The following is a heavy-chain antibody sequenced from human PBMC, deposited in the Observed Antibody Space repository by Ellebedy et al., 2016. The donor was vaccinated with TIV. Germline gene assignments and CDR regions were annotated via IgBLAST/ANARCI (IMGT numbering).Heavy chain of an antibody. D-gene: IGHD1-26*01. Sequence: GESLKISCAASGFTFSGYAMSWVRQAPGKGLEWVSAISGSGGSTYYADSVKGRFTISRDNSKNTLYLQMNSLRAEDTAVYYCAKEWEGIKFDYWGQGTLVTVSS. V-gene: IGHV3-23*01. CDR3: AKEWEGIKFDY. CDR1: GFTFSGYA. J-gene: IGHJ4*02. CDR2: ISGSGGST.